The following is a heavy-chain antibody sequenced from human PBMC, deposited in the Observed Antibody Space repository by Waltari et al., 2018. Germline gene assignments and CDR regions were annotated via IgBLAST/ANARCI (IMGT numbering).Heavy chain of an antibody. D-gene: IGHD3-22*01. V-gene: IGHV4-31*03. Sequence: QVQLQESGPGLVKPSQTLSLTCTVYGGSISSGGYYWRWIRQPPGKGLEWIGYIYYSGSTYYNPSLKSRVTISGDTSKNQFSLKLSSVTAADTAVYYCARVSGDSSGYYLDYWGQGTLVTVSS. J-gene: IGHJ4*02. CDR1: GGSISSGGYY. CDR2: IYYSGST. CDR3: ARVSGDSSGYYLDY.